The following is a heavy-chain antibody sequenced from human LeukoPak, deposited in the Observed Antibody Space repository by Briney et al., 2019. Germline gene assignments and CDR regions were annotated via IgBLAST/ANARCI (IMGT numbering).Heavy chain of an antibody. D-gene: IGHD6-6*01. CDR1: GFTFSSYA. J-gene: IGHJ4*02. CDR3: AKSVAWGIAARQASDY. V-gene: IGHV3-23*01. CDR2: ISGSGGST. Sequence: GGSLRLSCAASGFTFSSYAMSWVRQAPGKGLEWVSAISGSGGSTYYADSVKGRFTISRDNSKNTLYLQMNSLRAEDTAVYYCAKSVAWGIAARQASDYWGQGTLVTVSS.